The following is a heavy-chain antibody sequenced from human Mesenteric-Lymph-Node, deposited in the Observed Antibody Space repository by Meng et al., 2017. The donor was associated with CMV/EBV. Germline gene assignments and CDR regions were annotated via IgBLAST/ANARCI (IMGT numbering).Heavy chain of an antibody. J-gene: IGHJ4*02. Sequence: SGFALTTDGVGVGWIRQPPGKAPEWLELVYWDDDHLNSQSLKSRLTVTRDTSKNQVVLTMTNMHPVDTATYYCAHPRFTAYAMYYFDYWSQGTLVTVSS. CDR1: GFALTTDGVG. CDR2: VYWDDDH. CDR3: AHPRFTAYAMYYFDY. V-gene: IGHV2-5*02. D-gene: IGHD2-21*02.